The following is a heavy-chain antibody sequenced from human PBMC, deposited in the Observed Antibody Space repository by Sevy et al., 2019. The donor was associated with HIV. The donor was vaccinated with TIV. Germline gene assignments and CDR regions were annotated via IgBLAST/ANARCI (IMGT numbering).Heavy chain of an antibody. Sequence: GGSLRLSCAASGFTVNSNYMSWVRQAPGKGLEWVSVIYSGGSTYYADSVKGRFTISRDNSKNTLYLQMNSLRAEDTAVYYCATHGLLWFGELSDAFDIWGQGTMVTVSS. V-gene: IGHV3-53*01. D-gene: IGHD3-10*01. CDR3: ATHGLLWFGELSDAFDI. J-gene: IGHJ3*02. CDR1: GFTVNSNY. CDR2: IYSGGST.